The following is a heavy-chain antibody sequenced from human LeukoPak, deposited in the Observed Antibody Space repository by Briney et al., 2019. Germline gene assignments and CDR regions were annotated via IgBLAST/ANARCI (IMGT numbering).Heavy chain of an antibody. CDR2: INHSGST. CDR3: ARKYYGSGSHYFDY. D-gene: IGHD3-10*01. V-gene: IGHV4-34*01. CDR1: GGSFSGYY. J-gene: IGHJ4*02. Sequence: PSETLSLTCAVYGGSFSGYYWSWIRQPPGKGLEWIGEINHSGSTNYNPSLKSRVTISVDTSKNQFSLKLSSVTAADTAVYYCARKYYGSGSHYFDYWGQGTLVTVSS.